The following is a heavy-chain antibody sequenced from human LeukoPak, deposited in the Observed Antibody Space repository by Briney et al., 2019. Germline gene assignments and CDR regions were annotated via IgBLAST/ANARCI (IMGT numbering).Heavy chain of an antibody. CDR2: IYYSGST. CDR3: ARHYIAAGGGDAFDI. Sequence: SETLSLICTVSGGSMRSYYWSWIRQPAGKGLEWTGYIYYSGSTYYNPSLKSRVTISVDTSKNQFSLKLSSVTAADTAIYYCARHYIAAGGGDAFDIWGQGTMVVVSS. V-gene: IGHV4-59*08. J-gene: IGHJ3*02. D-gene: IGHD6-13*01. CDR1: GGSMRSYY.